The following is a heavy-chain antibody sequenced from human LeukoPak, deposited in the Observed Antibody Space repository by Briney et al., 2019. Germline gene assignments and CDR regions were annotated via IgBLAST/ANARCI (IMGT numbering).Heavy chain of an antibody. CDR2: ISSSSGYI. J-gene: IGHJ4*02. CDR1: GFTFSSYS. V-gene: IGHV3-21*01. D-gene: IGHD4-17*01. Sequence: PGGSLRLSCAASGFTFSSYSMNWVRQAPGKGLEWVSSISSSSGYIYYADSVKGRFTISRHNAKRSLYLQMNSLRAEDTAVYYCARDLGGYGDYGTNFDYWGQGTLVTVSS. CDR3: ARDLGGYGDYGTNFDY.